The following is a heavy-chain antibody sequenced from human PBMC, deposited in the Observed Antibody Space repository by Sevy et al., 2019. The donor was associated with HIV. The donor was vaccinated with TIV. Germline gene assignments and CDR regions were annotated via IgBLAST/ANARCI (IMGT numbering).Heavy chain of an antibody. CDR2: ISSSSTI. Sequence: GGSLRLSCAASGFTFSSYSMNWVRQAPGKGLEWVSYISSSSTIYYADSVKGRFTISRDNAKNSLYLQMNSLRAEDTAVYYCARGQIYCSSTSCYIDYYYYGMDVWGQGTTVTVSS. CDR3: ARGQIYCSSTSCYIDYYYYGMDV. CDR1: GFTFSSYS. V-gene: IGHV3-48*01. D-gene: IGHD2-2*02. J-gene: IGHJ6*02.